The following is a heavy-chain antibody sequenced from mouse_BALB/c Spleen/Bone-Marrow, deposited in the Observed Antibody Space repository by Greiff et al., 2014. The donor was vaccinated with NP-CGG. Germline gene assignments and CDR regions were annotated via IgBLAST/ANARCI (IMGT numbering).Heavy chain of an antibody. D-gene: IGHD2-1*01. CDR3: ARLGNYGPPYAMDY. J-gene: IGHJ4*01. CDR2: IDPANGNT. CDR1: GFNIKDTY. V-gene: IGHV14-3*02. Sequence: EVQLQQSGAELVKPGASVKLSCTASGFNIKDTYMHWVKQRPEQGLEWIGRIDPANGNTKYDPRFQGKATITADTSSNTAYLQLSSLTSEDTAVYYCARLGNYGPPYAMDYWGQGTPVTVSS.